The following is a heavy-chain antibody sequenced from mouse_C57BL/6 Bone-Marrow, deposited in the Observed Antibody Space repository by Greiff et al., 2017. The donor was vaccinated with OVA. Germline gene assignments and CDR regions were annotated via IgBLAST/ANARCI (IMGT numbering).Heavy chain of an antibody. J-gene: IGHJ3*01. CDR3: ARDDYGSSPWFAY. V-gene: IGHV5-16*01. D-gene: IGHD1-1*01. CDR1: GFTFSDYY. CDR2: INYDGSST. Sequence: DVKLVESEGGLVQPGSSMKLSCTASGFTFSDYYMAWVRQVPEKGLEWVANINYDGSSTYYLDSLKSRFIISRDNAKNILYLQMSSLKSEDTATYYCARDDYGSSPWFAYWGQGTLVTVSA.